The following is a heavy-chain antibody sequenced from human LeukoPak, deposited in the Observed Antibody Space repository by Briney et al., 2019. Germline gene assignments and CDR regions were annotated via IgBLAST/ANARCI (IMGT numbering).Heavy chain of an antibody. CDR3: ARGSSGSYDY. CDR1: GFTFSSYW. D-gene: IGHD6-19*01. V-gene: IGHV3-7*03. CDR2: IKQDGSEK. J-gene: IGHJ4*02. Sequence: AGGSLRLSCAASGFTFSSYWMNWVRQAPGRGLEWVANIKQDGSEKYYVDSVKGRFTISRDNAKNSLYLRMNSLRVEDTAVYYCARGSSGSYDYWGQGTLVTVSS.